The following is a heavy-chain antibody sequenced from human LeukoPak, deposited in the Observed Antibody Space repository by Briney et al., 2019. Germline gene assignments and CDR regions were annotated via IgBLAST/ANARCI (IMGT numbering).Heavy chain of an antibody. D-gene: IGHD2-15*01. J-gene: IGHJ4*02. Sequence: SETLSLTCAVYGGSFSGYYWSWIRQPPGKGLEWIGDINHHGSTHYNPSLKSRVTISVDTSKNQFSLKLSSVTAADTAVYYCARGLQVVAATLGYWGQGTLVTVSS. CDR3: ARGLQVVAATLGY. CDR2: INHHGST. V-gene: IGHV4-34*01. CDR1: GGSFSGYY.